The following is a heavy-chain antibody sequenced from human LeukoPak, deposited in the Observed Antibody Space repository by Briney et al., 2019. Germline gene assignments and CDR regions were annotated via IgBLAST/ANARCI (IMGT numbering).Heavy chain of an antibody. D-gene: IGHD6-19*01. J-gene: IGHJ4*02. CDR1: GFTFSSYG. V-gene: IGHV3-30*02. CDR3: AAGYSSGWYGRLDC. CDR2: IRYDGSNK. Sequence: AGSLRLXCAASGFTFSSYGMHWVRQAPGKGLEWVAFIRYDGSNKYYADSVKARFTLSSDNSKNTMYLQMNTLRAEDTAVYYCAAGYSSGWYGRLDCWGQGTLVTVSS.